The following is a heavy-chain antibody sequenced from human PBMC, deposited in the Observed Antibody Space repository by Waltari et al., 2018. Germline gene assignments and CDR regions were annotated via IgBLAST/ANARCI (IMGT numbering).Heavy chain of an antibody. Sequence: QVQLQASGPGRVKSSETLSLTCTVSGGSISSYYWLWNRQRPAKGRQSVGEIGYGGSSTDNPSLKSRLNIPGETSKNQFSLKRSSVIDADTAVYDCARGGCSSTSCDERNGFDPWGQGTLVTVSS. CDR2: IGYGGSS. CDR1: GGSISSYY. J-gene: IGHJ5*02. V-gene: IGHV4-59*01. D-gene: IGHD2-2*01. CDR3: ARGGCSSTSCDERNGFDP.